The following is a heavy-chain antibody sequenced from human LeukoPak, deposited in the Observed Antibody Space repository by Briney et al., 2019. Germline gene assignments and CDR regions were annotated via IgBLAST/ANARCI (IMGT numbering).Heavy chain of an antibody. V-gene: IGHV1-69*13. D-gene: IGHD3-22*01. J-gene: IGHJ4*02. CDR1: GGTFSSYA. CDR2: IIPIFGTA. Sequence: ASVTVSCKASGGTFSSYAISWVRQAPGQGLEWMGGIIPIFGTANYAQKFQGRVTITADESTSTAYMELSSLRSEDTAVYYCARAVYYYDSSGYYYDYWGQGTLVTVSS. CDR3: ARAVYYYDSSGYYYDY.